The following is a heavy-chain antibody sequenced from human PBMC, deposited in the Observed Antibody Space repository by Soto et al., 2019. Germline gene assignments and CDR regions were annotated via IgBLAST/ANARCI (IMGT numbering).Heavy chain of an antibody. CDR3: ARNGTYGSSRSHYSGMDV. Sequence: VASVKVSCKASGGTFDKFIMNWVRQTLGGGFEWMGGIVPMLGTPTYAEKFKGRVRISATGSATTTYMEVTSLRSEDTAIYYCARNGTYGSSRSHYSGMDVWGQGTTVTVSS. CDR2: IVPMLGTP. CDR1: GGTFDKFI. V-gene: IGHV1-69*13. J-gene: IGHJ6*02. D-gene: IGHD3-10*01.